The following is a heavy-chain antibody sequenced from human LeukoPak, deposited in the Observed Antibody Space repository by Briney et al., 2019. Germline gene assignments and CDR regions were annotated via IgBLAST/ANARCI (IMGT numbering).Heavy chain of an antibody. V-gene: IGHV1-3*04. CDR1: GYIFTSYA. D-gene: IGHD2-15*01. Sequence: GASVKVSCKASGYIFTSYAMHWVRQAPGQRLEWMGWINTGNGNTKYSQKFQGRVTITRDTSASTAYMELSSLRFEDTAVYYCARERSISGESCYASWGQGTLVTVSS. J-gene: IGHJ4*02. CDR2: INTGNGNT. CDR3: ARERSISGESCYAS.